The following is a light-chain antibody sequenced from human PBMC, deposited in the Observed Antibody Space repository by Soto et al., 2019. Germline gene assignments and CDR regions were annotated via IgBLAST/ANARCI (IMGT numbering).Light chain of an antibody. J-gene: IGKJ1*01. CDR2: GAS. CDR1: QSINAH. V-gene: IGKV3-15*01. CDR3: QQYTTELWT. Sequence: EVVMTQSPATLSVSPGERVTLSCRASQSINAHLAWYQQKPGQAPRLLIHGASTRATGIPARFSGSGFETEFSLTISSLQSEDFAVYDCQQYTTELWTFGQGTKVEFQ.